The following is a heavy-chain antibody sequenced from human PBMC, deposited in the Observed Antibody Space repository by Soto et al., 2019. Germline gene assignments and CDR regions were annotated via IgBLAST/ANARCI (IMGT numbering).Heavy chain of an antibody. D-gene: IGHD3-10*01. Sequence: PGGSLSLSCAASGFTFSSYSMNWVRQAPGKGLEWVSYISSSSSTIYYADSVKGRFTISRDNAKNSFYLQMNSLRAEDTAVYYFARPLEGDYYGSGSYFAFDIWGQGTMVTV. CDR2: ISSSSSTI. J-gene: IGHJ3*02. V-gene: IGHV3-48*01. CDR1: GFTFSSYS. CDR3: ARPLEGDYYGSGSYFAFDI.